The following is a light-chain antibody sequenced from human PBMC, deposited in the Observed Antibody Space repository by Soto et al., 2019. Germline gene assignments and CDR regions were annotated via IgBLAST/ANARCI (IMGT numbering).Light chain of an antibody. CDR2: GPS. CDR1: QSVSSN. Sequence: EIVMTQSPATLSVSPGERATLSCRASQSVSSNLAWYQQKPGQAPRLLIYGPSTRATGIPARFSGSGSGTEFTLTISRLQSEDFAVYYCQQFNSWPGTFGQGTEVEIK. V-gene: IGKV3-15*01. J-gene: IGKJ1*01. CDR3: QQFNSWPGT.